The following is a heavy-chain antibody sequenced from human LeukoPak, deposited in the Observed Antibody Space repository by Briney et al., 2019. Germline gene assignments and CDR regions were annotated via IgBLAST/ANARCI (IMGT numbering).Heavy chain of an antibody. D-gene: IGHD2-15*01. V-gene: IGHV4-4*07. J-gene: IGHJ6*03. Sequence: SETLSLTCTVSGGSISSYYWSWIRQPAGKGLEWIGRIYTSGSTNYNPSLKSRVTMSVDTSKNQFSPKLSSVTAADTAVYYCARDRRVVVALYYYYYYMDVWGKGTTVTVSS. CDR2: IYTSGST. CDR3: ARDRRVVVALYYYYYYMDV. CDR1: GGSISSYY.